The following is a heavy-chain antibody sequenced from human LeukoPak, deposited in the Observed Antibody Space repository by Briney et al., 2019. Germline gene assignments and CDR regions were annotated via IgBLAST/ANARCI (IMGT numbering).Heavy chain of an antibody. CDR2: ISAYNGNT. D-gene: IGHD2-15*01. J-gene: IGHJ4*02. V-gene: IGHV1-18*01. Sequence: AAVTVSFKSSAYTFTIYGIGWVRQAPGQGLEWMGLISAYNGNTNYAHKLQGRVTITTDTSTSTAYMELRILRPDETAVYYCARDPLYCSGGSCYSFFDYWGQGTLVTVSS. CDR3: ARDPLYCSGGSCYSFFDY. CDR1: AYTFTIYG.